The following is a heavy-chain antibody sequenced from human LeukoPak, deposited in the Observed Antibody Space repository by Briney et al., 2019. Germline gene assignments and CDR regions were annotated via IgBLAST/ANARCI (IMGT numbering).Heavy chain of an antibody. CDR3: ARDPRSVTAGGNYVP. V-gene: IGHV3-21*01. CDR1: GFTFSSYS. CDR2: ISSSSSYI. J-gene: IGHJ4*02. D-gene: IGHD4-11*01. Sequence: KPGGSLRLSCAASGFTFSSYSMNWVRQAPGKGLEWVSSISSSSSYIYYADSVKGRFTISRDNAKNSLYLQMNSLRAEDTAVYYCARDPRSVTAGGNYVPWGQGTLVTVSS.